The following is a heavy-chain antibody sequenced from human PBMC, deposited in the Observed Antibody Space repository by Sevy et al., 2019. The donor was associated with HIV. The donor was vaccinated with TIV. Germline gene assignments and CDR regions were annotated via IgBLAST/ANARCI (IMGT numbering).Heavy chain of an antibody. CDR2: ISGRDSRT. V-gene: IGHV3-23*01. D-gene: IGHD1-26*01. J-gene: IGHJ3*01. CDR3: AKVTLCELRAAHDAFDV. Sequence: GGSLRLSCAASGFSFSGYVMNWVRQAPGKGLEWVSSISGRDSRTYYADSVRGRFTISRDKSKNTPYLQLNGLRAEDTAVYYCAKVTLCELRAAHDAFDVWGQGTMVTVSS. CDR1: GFSFSGYV.